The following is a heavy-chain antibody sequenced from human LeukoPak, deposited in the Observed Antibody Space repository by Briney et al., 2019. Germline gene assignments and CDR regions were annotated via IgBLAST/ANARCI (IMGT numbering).Heavy chain of an antibody. CDR2: INHSGST. CDR3: XXXRKXEXIVXVPAAISPVFDY. CDR1: GGSFSGYY. V-gene: IGHV4-34*01. D-gene: IGHD2-2*02. Sequence: SETLSLTCAVYGGSFSGYYWSWLRQPPGKGLEWIGEINHSGSTNYNPSLKSRVTISVDTSKNQFSLKLSSVTAADTAVYYCXXXRKXEXIVXVPAAISPVFDYWGQGTLVTVSS. J-gene: IGHJ4*02.